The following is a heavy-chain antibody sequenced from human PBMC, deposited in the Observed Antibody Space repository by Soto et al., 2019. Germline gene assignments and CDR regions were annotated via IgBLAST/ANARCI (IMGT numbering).Heavy chain of an antibody. CDR3: ARCDTTAPSNWFDP. J-gene: IGHJ5*02. CDR1: GGTFSSYA. Sequence: VASVKVSCKASGGTFSSYAISWVRQAPGQGLEWMGGIIPIFGTANCAQKFQGRVTITADESTSTAYMELSSLRSEDTAVYYCARCDTTAPSNWFDPWGQGTLATVSS. CDR2: IIPIFGTA. D-gene: IGHD2-2*02. V-gene: IGHV1-69*13.